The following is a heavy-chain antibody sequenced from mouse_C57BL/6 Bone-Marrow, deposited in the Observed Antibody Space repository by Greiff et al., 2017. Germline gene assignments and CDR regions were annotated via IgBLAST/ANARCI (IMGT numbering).Heavy chain of an antibody. D-gene: IGHD2-3*01. CDR1: GYTFTSYW. CDR3: ARYEMDY. Sequence: QVQLQQSGAELVKPGASVKLSCKASGYTFTSYWMQWVKQRPGQGLEWIGEIDPSDSYTNYNQKFKGKATLTVDTSSSTAYMQLSRLTSEDSAVYYCARYEMDYWGQGTSVTVSS. V-gene: IGHV1-50*01. J-gene: IGHJ4*01. CDR2: IDPSDSYT.